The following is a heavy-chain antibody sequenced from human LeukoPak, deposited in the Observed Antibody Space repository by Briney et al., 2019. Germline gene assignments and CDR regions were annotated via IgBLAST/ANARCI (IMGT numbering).Heavy chain of an antibody. CDR1: GFTFSSYW. CDR2: IKQDGSEK. CDR3: ARGVDNHDILTGGMDG. V-gene: IGHV3-7*01. Sequence: PGGSLRLSCAASGFTFSSYWMSWVRQAPGKGLEGVANIKQDGSEKYYVDSVKGRFTISRDNAKNSLYLQMNSLRAEDTAVYYCARGVDNHDILTGGMDGWGKGTTVTISS. D-gene: IGHD3-9*01. J-gene: IGHJ6*04.